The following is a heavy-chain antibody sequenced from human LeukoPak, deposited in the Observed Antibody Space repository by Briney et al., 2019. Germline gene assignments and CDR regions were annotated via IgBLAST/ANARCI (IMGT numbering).Heavy chain of an antibody. J-gene: IGHJ4*02. CDR3: AKVPTVTTQAVDY. CDR2: ISSSGGTT. V-gene: IGHV3-23*01. Sequence: PGGSLRLSCAASGFTFNNYGMNWVRQAPGKGLEWVSGISSSGGTTYYADSVKGRFTISRDNSKNTLYLLMNSLRVEDTALYYCAKVPTVTTQAVDYWGQGALVIVSS. D-gene: IGHD4-17*01. CDR1: GFTFNNYG.